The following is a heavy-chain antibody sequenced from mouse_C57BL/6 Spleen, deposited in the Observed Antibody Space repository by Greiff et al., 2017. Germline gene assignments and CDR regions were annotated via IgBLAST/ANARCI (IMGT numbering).Heavy chain of an antibody. D-gene: IGHD1-1*01. CDR1: GFTFSSYA. J-gene: IGHJ1*03. Sequence: EVQGVESGEGLVKPGGSLTLSCAASGFTFSSYAMSWVRQTPEKRLEWVAYISSGGDYIYYADTVKGRFTISRDNARNTLYLQMSSLKSEDTAMYYCTRVYYYGSSPLDVWGTGTTVTVSS. CDR2: ISSGGDYI. V-gene: IGHV5-9-1*02. CDR3: TRVYYYGSSPLDV.